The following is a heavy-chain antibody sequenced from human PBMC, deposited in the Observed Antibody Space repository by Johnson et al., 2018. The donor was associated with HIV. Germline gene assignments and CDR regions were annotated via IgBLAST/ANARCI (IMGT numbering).Heavy chain of an antibody. CDR3: ARDGPSAAV. V-gene: IGHV3-23*04. D-gene: IGHD6-25*01. CDR2: ISGSGGTT. CDR1: GFTFSSYA. Sequence: VQLVESAGGVIQPGGSLSISCSATGFTFSSYAMSWVRQAPGKGLEWVSAISGSGGTTYYADSVKGRFTISRANSRNTLYLQMNSLRAEETAVYYCARDGPSAAVWGQGTMVTVSS. J-gene: IGHJ3*01.